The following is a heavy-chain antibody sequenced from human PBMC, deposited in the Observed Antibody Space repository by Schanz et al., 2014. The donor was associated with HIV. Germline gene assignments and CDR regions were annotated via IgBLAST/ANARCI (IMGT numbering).Heavy chain of an antibody. Sequence: QVQLQESGPGLVKPSQTLSLTCSVSGGSISSTGYFWSWIRQHPGKGLEWIGYIYYSGNTYYNPSLKSRVTMSVDTSKNQFSLKLSSATAADTAVYYCASLDYYDSGTYSFDYWGQGTLVTVSS. V-gene: IGHV4-30-4*08. J-gene: IGHJ4*02. CDR2: IYYSGNT. CDR1: GGSISSTGYF. D-gene: IGHD3-10*01. CDR3: ASLDYYDSGTYSFDY.